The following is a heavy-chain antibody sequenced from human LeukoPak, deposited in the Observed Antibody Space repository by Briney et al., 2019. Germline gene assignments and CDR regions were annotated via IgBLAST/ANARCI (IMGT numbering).Heavy chain of an antibody. CDR3: ARGSGSTPFDY. V-gene: IGHV3-23*01. D-gene: IGHD5-12*01. Sequence: GRSLRLSCAASGFTFSSYAMNWVRQAPGKGLEWVSAISGSGGSTYYADSVKGRFTISRDNSKNTLYLQMNSLRAEDTAVYYCARGSGSTPFDYWGQGTLVTVSS. CDR1: GFTFSSYA. CDR2: ISGSGGST. J-gene: IGHJ4*02.